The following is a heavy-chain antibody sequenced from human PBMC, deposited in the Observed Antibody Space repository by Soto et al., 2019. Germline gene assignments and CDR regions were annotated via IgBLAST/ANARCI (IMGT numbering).Heavy chain of an antibody. J-gene: IGHJ6*02. Sequence: SETLSLTCTVSVGSISSYYWSWIRQPPGKGLEWIGYIYYSGSTNYNPSLKSRVTISVDTSKNQFSLKLSSVTAADTDVYYCARVNFSSYYYYGMDVWGQGTTVTVSS. CDR1: VGSISSYY. CDR3: ARVNFSSYYYYGMDV. V-gene: IGHV4-59*01. D-gene: IGHD3-3*01. CDR2: IYYSGST.